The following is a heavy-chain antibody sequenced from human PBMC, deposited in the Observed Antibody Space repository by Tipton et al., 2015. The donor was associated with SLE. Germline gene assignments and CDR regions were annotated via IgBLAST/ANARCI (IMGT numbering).Heavy chain of an antibody. V-gene: IGHV4-38-2*01. Sequence: TLSLTCAVSGYSISSGYYWGWIRQPPGKGLEWIGSIYNSGTTYYNPSLKSRVTISMDKSKNQFSLRLTSVTAADTAVYYCARVRTGGGYIFDYWGQGTLVTVSS. D-gene: IGHD2-15*01. J-gene: IGHJ4*02. CDR1: GYSISSGYY. CDR3: ARVRTGGGYIFDY. CDR2: IYNSGTT.